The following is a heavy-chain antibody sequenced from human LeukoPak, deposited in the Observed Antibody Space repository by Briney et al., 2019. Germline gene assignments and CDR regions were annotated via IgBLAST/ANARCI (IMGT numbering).Heavy chain of an antibody. Sequence: GGSLRLSCAASGFTFSSYGMHWVRQAPGKGLEWVAVISYDGSNKYYADSVKGRFTISRDNSKNTLYLQMNSLRAEDTAVYYCAKDSADSSGYTVDYWGQGTLVIVSS. D-gene: IGHD3-22*01. CDR1: GFTFSSYG. V-gene: IGHV3-30*18. CDR2: ISYDGSNK. CDR3: AKDSADSSGYTVDY. J-gene: IGHJ4*02.